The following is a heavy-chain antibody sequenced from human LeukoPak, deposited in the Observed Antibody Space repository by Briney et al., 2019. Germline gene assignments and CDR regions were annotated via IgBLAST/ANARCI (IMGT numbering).Heavy chain of an antibody. D-gene: IGHD6-13*01. CDR2: IFSSGRT. J-gene: IGHJ5*02. CDR1: GGSISGYY. V-gene: IGHV4-4*07. Sequence: SETLSLTCTVSGGSISGYYWSWIRQPAGKELEWIGRIFSSGRTAYNPSLKSRVTISLDTSKNIFSLNLGSVTAADTAFYYCARGTNSWVNGWFDPWGRGTLVTVSS. CDR3: ARGTNSWVNGWFDP.